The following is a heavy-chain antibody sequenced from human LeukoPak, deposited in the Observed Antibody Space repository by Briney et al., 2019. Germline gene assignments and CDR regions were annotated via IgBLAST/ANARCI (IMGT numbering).Heavy chain of an antibody. Sequence: SQTLSLTCAISGDSVSSNSAAWNWIRQSPSRGLEWLGRTYYRSKWYNDYAVSVKSRITINPDTSKNQFSLQLNSVTPEDTAVYYCARAKGTVTIGANNWFDPWGQGTLVTVSS. CDR2: TYYRSKWYN. V-gene: IGHV6-1*01. J-gene: IGHJ5*02. D-gene: IGHD4-11*01. CDR1: GDSVSSNSAA. CDR3: ARAKGTVTIGANNWFDP.